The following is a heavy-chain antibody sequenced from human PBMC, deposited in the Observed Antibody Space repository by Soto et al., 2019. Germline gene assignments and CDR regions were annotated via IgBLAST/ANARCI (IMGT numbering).Heavy chain of an antibody. J-gene: IGHJ4*02. D-gene: IGHD3-22*01. CDR3: ARDHWDYDSSAYQLKF. CDR2: FLPLFGTT. Sequence: SVKVSCKASGVTFNNSAFSWVRQAPGQGLEWMGGFLPLFGTTNHAQKFQGRLSITADESTSTAYMHLSSLRSEDTAIYYCARDHWDYDSSAYQLKFWGQGTLVTVSS. CDR1: GVTFNNSA. V-gene: IGHV1-69*13.